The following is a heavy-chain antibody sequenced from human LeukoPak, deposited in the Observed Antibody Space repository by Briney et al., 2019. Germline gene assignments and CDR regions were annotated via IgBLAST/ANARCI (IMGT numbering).Heavy chain of an antibody. D-gene: IGHD6-19*01. CDR1: GLTFDDYA. CDR2: VTWHGSFT. J-gene: IGHJ4*02. CDR3: AKARNAVAGTGYYFDN. V-gene: IGHV3-43D*03. Sequence: PGGSLRLSCAASGLTFDDYAMHWVRQPPGKGLEWVSLVTWHGSFTYYVDSVKGRFTISRDNSKNSLYPQMNSLRAEGTAFYYCAKARNAVAGTGYYFDNWGKGILVTGSS.